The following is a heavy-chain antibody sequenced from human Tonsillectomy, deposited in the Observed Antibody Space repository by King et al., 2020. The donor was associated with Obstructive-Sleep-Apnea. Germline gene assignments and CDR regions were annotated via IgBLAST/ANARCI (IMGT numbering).Heavy chain of an antibody. CDR1: GFSLSSSGVG. Sequence: ITLKESGPTLVKPTQTLTLTCTFSGFSLSSSGVGVGWIRQPPGKALEWLALIYWDDDKRYSPSLNSRYPITKDTSKNQVVLTMTNMDPVDTATYYCAHRQAALDYYGSGSYFPPGVDYWGQGTLVTVSS. D-gene: IGHD3-10*01. CDR2: IYWDDDK. J-gene: IGHJ4*02. V-gene: IGHV2-5*02. CDR3: AHRQAALDYYGSGSYFPPGVDY.